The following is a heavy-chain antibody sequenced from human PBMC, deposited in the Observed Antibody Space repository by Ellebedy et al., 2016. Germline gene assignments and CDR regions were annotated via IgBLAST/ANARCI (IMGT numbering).Heavy chain of an antibody. Sequence: SETLSLXXAVYGGSFSGYYWSWIRQPPGKGLEWIGEINHSGSTYYNPSLKSRVTISVDRSKNQFSLKLSSVTAADTAVYYCARVGGCSGGSCYSGWFDPWGQGTLVTVSS. CDR2: INHSGST. J-gene: IGHJ5*02. CDR3: ARVGGCSGGSCYSGWFDP. CDR1: GGSFSGYY. D-gene: IGHD2-15*01. V-gene: IGHV4-34*01.